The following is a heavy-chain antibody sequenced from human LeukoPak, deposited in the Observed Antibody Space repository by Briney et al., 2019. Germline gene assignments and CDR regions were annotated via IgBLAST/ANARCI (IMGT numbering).Heavy chain of an antibody. CDR1: GGSVRSSSYY. CDR2: LYYTGST. D-gene: IGHD1-26*01. J-gene: IGHJ3*02. V-gene: IGHV4-39*06. Sequence: SETLSLTCIVSGGSVRSSSYYWGWIRQPPGKGLEWIGSLYYTGSTYNNPTLKSRVTMSVDTSKNQFPLNLISVTAADTAVYYCATVTDVHSGSPDAFDIWGQGTVVTVSS. CDR3: ATVTDVHSGSPDAFDI.